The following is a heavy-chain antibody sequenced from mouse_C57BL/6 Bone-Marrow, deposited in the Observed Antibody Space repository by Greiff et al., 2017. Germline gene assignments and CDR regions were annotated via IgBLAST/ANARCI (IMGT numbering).Heavy chain of an antibody. J-gene: IGHJ3*01. V-gene: IGHV5-6*01. CDR3: ARHRLRLFAY. Sequence: EVMLVESGGDLVKPGGSLKLSCAASGFTFSTYGLSWVRHPPDKRLDLVPTISSGGSYTSYPDSVKGRFTISRDNAKKTLYLQMSSLKSEDTAMYYCARHRLRLFAYWGKGTLVTVSA. CDR1: GFTFSTYG. CDR2: ISSGGSYT. D-gene: IGHD2-4*01.